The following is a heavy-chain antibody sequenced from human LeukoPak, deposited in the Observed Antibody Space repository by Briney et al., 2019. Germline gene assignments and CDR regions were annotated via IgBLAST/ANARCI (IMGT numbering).Heavy chain of an antibody. J-gene: IGHJ4*02. Sequence: SETLSLTCTVSGGSLSGSYRSWIRQPPGKGLEWIGYIYTSGSTNYDPSLKSRVTMTIDTSKNQFSLKLSSVTAADTVFYYGARRGGRFHWWGQGTLVTVSS. V-gene: IGHV4-4*09. CDR3: ARRGGRFHW. CDR1: GGSLSGSY. D-gene: IGHD3-10*01. CDR2: IYTSGST.